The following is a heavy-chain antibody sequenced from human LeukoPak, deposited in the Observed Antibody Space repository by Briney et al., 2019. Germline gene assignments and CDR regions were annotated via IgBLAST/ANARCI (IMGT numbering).Heavy chain of an antibody. CDR2: VDPEDVER. CDR3: ATPIYGHYVDY. J-gene: IGHJ4*02. CDR1: GYTFTYYY. V-gene: IGHV1-69-2*01. Sequence: VAAVKVSCKGSGYTFTYYYMRWVQHAPGKGLEWMGLVDPEDVERIYADKFQAKVTITADTSTDTAYMELHSLRSEDTALYYCATPIYGHYVDYWGQGTLVSFSS. D-gene: IGHD4-17*01.